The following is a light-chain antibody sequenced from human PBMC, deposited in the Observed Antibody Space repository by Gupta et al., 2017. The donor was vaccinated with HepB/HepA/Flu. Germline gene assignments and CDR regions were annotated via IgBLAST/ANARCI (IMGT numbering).Light chain of an antibody. V-gene: IGKV1-33*01. CDR3: QQYDNRPPRT. CDR2: DAS. Sequence: DIQMTQSPSSLSASVGDRVTITCQASQDISNYLNWYQQKPGKAPKLLIYDASNLETGVPSRLSGSGSGTDFTFTISSLEPGDIAKYYWQQYDNRPPRTFGGGTKVEIK. CDR1: QDISNY. J-gene: IGKJ4*01.